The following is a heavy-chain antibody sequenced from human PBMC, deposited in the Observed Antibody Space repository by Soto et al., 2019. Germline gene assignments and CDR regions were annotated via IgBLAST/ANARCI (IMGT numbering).Heavy chain of an antibody. V-gene: IGHV1-18*01. CDR1: GYTFTSYG. CDR3: ARDRSNIGYYDFWSGYYTDNWFDP. J-gene: IGHJ5*02. Sequence: GASVKVSCKASGYTFTSYGISWVRQAPGQGLEWMGWISAYNGNTNYAQKLQGRVTMTTDTSTSTAYMELRSLRSDDTAVYYCARDRSNIGYYDFWSGYYTDNWFDPWGKGTLVTVSS. CDR2: ISAYNGNT. D-gene: IGHD3-3*01.